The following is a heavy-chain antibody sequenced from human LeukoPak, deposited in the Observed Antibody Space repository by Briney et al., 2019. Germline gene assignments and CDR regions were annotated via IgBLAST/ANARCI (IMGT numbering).Heavy chain of an antibody. Sequence: GGSLRLSCAASGFTFSSYGVHWVRQAPGKGLEWVSSISSSSSYIYYADSVKGRFTISRDNAKNSLYLQMNSLRAEDTAVYYCARGTPSGSYYPTYYYYGMDVWGQGTTVTVSS. CDR3: ARGTPSGSYYPTYYYYGMDV. J-gene: IGHJ6*02. D-gene: IGHD3-10*01. CDR1: GFTFSSYG. V-gene: IGHV3-21*01. CDR2: ISSSSSYI.